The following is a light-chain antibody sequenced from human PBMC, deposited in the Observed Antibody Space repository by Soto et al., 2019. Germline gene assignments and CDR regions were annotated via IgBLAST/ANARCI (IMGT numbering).Light chain of an antibody. Sequence: DIQLTQSPSFLSASVGDRVTITCRASQGISSYLAWYQQKPGKAPKLLIYAASTSQSGVPSRFSGSGSGTEFTLTISSLQPEDFATYYCQQLNSYAWTFGQGTKVEIK. V-gene: IGKV1-9*01. CDR1: QGISSY. J-gene: IGKJ1*01. CDR2: AAS. CDR3: QQLNSYAWT.